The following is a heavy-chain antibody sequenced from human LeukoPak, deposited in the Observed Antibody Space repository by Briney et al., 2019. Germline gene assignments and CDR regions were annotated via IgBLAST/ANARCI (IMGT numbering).Heavy chain of an antibody. V-gene: IGHV4-61*02. CDR1: GDSISSGDYY. J-gene: IGHJ3*02. Sequence: SETLSLTCTVSGDSISSGDYYWSWIRQPAGKGLEWIGRISSSGSTNYNPSLKSRVTISVDTSKNQFSLKLSSVTAADTAVYFCARGPYSYDSAGAFDIWGQGTMVTVSS. CDR3: ARGPYSYDSAGAFDI. D-gene: IGHD3-22*01. CDR2: ISSSGST.